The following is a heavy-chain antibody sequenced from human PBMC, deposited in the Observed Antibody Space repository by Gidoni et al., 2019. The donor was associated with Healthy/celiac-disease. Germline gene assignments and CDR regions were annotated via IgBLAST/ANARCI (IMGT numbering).Heavy chain of an antibody. J-gene: IGHJ6*03. V-gene: IGHV3-21*01. CDR2: ISSSSSYI. Sequence: EFHRVDSGGALFSPGGSLRPPVAASGSPSILFTLNGFLQAPGKGLEWVSSISSSSSYIYYADSVKGRFTISRDNAKNSLYLQMNSLRAEDTAVYYCARDGNYYGSGSYYMVYYYYMDVWGKGTTVTVSS. CDR3: ARDGNYYGSGSYYMVYYYYMDV. CDR1: GSPSILFT. D-gene: IGHD3-10*01.